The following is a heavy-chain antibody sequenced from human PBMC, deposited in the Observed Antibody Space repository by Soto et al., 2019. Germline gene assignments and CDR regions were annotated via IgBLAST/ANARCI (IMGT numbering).Heavy chain of an antibody. Sequence: GGSLRLSCAASGFTFSSYAMSWVRQAPGKGLEWVSAISGSGGSTYYADSVKGRFTISRDNSKNTLYLQMNSLRAEDTAVYYCARGVGVDLVATSSGPAAGSRDYWGQGTPVTVSS. CDR2: ISGSGGST. J-gene: IGHJ4*02. D-gene: IGHD5-12*01. CDR1: GFTFSSYA. V-gene: IGHV3-23*01. CDR3: ARGVGVDLVATSSGPAAGSRDY.